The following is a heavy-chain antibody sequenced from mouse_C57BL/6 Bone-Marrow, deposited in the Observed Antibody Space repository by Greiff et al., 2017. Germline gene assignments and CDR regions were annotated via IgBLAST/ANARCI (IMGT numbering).Heavy chain of an antibody. D-gene: IGHD1-1*01. V-gene: IGHV2-2*01. CDR1: GFSLTSYG. CDR3: AREGSSPTWFAY. J-gene: IGHJ3*01. CDR2: IWSGGST. Sequence: VQLVESGPGLVQPSQSLSITCTVSGFSLTSYGVHWVRPSPGKGLEWLGGIWSGGSTDYNAAFISRLSISKDNSKSQVFFKMNSLQADDTAIYYCAREGSSPTWFAYGGQGTLVTVSA.